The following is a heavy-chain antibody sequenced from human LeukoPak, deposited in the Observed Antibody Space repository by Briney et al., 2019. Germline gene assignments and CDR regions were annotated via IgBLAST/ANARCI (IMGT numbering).Heavy chain of an antibody. Sequence: SETLSLTCTVSGGSISSSSYYWGWLRQPPGKGLEWFVSIDYSGSTYYNPSLKRRVTISVDTSKNQFSLKLSSVTAADTAVYYCARQVVRGVIITFDAFDIWGQGTMVTVSS. V-gene: IGHV4-39*01. J-gene: IGHJ3*02. CDR1: GGSISSSSYY. D-gene: IGHD3-10*01. CDR3: ARQVVRGVIITFDAFDI. CDR2: IDYSGST.